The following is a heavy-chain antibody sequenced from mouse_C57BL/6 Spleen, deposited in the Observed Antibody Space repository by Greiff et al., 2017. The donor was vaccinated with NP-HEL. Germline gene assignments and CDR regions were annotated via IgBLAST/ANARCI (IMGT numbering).Heavy chain of an antibody. CDR2: IDPSDSYT. CDR3: ARLRGLPYYFDD. V-gene: IGHV1-50*01. CDR1: GYTFTSYW. D-gene: IGHD2-2*01. Sequence: VQLQQPGAELVKPGASVKLSCKASGYTFTSYWMQWVKQRPGQGLEWIGEIDPSDSYTNYNQKFKGKATLTVDTSSSTAYMQLSSLTSEDSAVYYCARLRGLPYYFDDWGKGTTLTVSS. J-gene: IGHJ2*01.